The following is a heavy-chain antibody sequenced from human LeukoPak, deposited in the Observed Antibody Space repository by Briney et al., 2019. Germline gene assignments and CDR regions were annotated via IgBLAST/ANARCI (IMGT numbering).Heavy chain of an antibody. J-gene: IGHJ4*02. CDR1: GFTFSSYW. V-gene: IGHV3-7*01. CDR2: IKQDGSEK. CDR3: ASGETTVTFVNGIADY. Sequence: GGSLRLSCAASGFTFSSYWMSWVRQAPGKGLEWVANIKQDGSEKYYVDSVKGRFTISRDNAKNSLYLQMNSLRAEDTAVYYCASGETTVTFVNGIADYWGPGTLVTVSS. D-gene: IGHD4-11*01.